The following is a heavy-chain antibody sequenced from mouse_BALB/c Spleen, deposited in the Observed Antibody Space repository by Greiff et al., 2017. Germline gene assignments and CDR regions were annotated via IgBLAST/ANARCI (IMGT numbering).Heavy chain of an antibody. CDR3: ARDDGYYYFDY. Sequence: VQLKESGAELVKPGASVKLSCTASGFNIKDTYMHWVKQRPEQGLEWIGRIDPANGNTKYDPKFQGKATITADTSSNTAYLQLSSLTSEDTAVYYCARDDGYYYFDYWGQGTTLTVSS. CDR2: IDPANGNT. D-gene: IGHD2-3*01. V-gene: IGHV14-3*02. CDR1: GFNIKDTY. J-gene: IGHJ2*01.